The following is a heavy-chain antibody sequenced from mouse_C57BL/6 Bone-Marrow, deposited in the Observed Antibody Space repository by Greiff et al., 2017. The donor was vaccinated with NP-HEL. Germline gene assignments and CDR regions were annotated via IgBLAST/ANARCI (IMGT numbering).Heavy chain of an antibody. CDR2: INPYNGGT. Sequence: VKPGASVKMSCKASGYTFTDYYMNWVKQSHGKSLEWIGVINPYNGGTSYNQKFKGKATLTVDKSSSTAYMELNSLTSEDSAVYYCARGGLFFDYWGQGTTLTVSS. CDR3: ARGGLFFDY. J-gene: IGHJ2*01. V-gene: IGHV1-19*01. CDR1: GYTFTDYY.